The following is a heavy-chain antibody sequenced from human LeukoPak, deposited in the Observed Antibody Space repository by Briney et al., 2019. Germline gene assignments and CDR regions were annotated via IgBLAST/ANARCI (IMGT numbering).Heavy chain of an antibody. CDR2: ISAYNGNT. V-gene: IGHV1-18*01. CDR1: GYTFTSYG. CDR3: AREDGNSSFDY. J-gene: IGHJ4*02. Sequence: ASVKVSCKASGYTFTSYGFNWVRQAPGQGLEWMGWISAYNGNTNYAQKLQGRVTMTIDTSTSTTYMELRSLRFDDTAVYYCAREDGNSSFDYWGQGTLVTVSS. D-gene: IGHD4-23*01.